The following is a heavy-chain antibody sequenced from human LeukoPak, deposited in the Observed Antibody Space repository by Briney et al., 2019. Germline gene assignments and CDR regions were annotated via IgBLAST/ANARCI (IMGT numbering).Heavy chain of an antibody. Sequence: SETLSLTCAVYGGSFSSYYWSWIRQPPGKGLEWIGEINHSGSTNYNPSLKSRVTISVDTSKNQFSLKLSSVTAADTAVYYCARRRDGYYDSSGNYGGYFDYWGQGTLVTVSS. V-gene: IGHV4-34*01. J-gene: IGHJ4*02. CDR2: INHSGST. CDR3: ARRRDGYYDSSGNYGGYFDY. D-gene: IGHD3-22*01. CDR1: GGSFSSYY.